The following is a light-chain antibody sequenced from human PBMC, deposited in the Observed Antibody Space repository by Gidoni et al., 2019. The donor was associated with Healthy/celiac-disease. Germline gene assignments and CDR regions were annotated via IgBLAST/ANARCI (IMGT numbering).Light chain of an antibody. CDR1: QSVLYSSNSKNY. V-gene: IGKV4-1*01. Sequence: DIVMTQSPESLAVSLGERATINCKSSQSVLYSSNSKNYLAWYQQTPGQPPKLLIYWASTRESGVTDRFSGSGSGTDFTLTISSLQAEDVAVYYCHQYYSTPYTFGQGTKLEIK. CDR3: HQYYSTPYT. CDR2: WAS. J-gene: IGKJ2*01.